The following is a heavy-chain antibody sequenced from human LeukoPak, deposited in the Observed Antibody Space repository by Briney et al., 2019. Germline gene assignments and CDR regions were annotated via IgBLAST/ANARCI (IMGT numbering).Heavy chain of an antibody. D-gene: IGHD3-22*01. Sequence: GGSLRLSCAASGFTFGDYSMNWVRQAPGKGLEWISYISTDSRTIHYADSVKGRFTISRDNAENSLYLQMNSLRAEDTAVYYCARDGVSMMVELDSWGQGTLVTVSS. CDR1: GFTFGDYS. J-gene: IGHJ4*02. CDR2: ISTDSRTI. CDR3: ARDGVSMMVELDS. V-gene: IGHV3-48*01.